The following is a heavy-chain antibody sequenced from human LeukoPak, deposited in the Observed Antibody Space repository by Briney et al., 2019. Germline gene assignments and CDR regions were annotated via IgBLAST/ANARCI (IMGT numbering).Heavy chain of an antibody. V-gene: IGHV4-34*01. CDR1: GGSFSNYY. D-gene: IGHD6-13*01. CDR3: TRDSSYTTSWPFDY. Sequence: SETLSLTCAVYGGSFSNYYWSWIRQPPGKGLEWIGDVNDSGSTNYNPSLKSRVTISVDTSKNQFSLKLTSVTAADTAVYYCTRDSSYTTSWPFDYWGQGNLVTVSS. CDR2: VNDSGST. J-gene: IGHJ4*02.